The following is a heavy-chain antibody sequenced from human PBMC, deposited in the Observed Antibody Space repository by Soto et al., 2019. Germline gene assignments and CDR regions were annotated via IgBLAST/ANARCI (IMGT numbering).Heavy chain of an antibody. V-gene: IGHV4-34*01. CDR1: GGSFSGYY. CDR2: INHSGST. D-gene: IGHD3-10*01. J-gene: IGHJ5*02. Sequence: QVQLQQWGAGLLKPSETLSLTCAVYGGSFSGYYWSWIRQPPGKGLEWIGEINHSGSTNYNPSLKSRVTISVDTSKNQFSLKLSSVTAADTAVYYCARVRLRVRNWFDPWGQGTLVTVSS. CDR3: ARVRLRVRNWFDP.